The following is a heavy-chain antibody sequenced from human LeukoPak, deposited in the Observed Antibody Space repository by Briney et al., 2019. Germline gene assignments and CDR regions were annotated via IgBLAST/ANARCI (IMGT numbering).Heavy chain of an antibody. D-gene: IGHD4-17*01. J-gene: IGHJ4*02. CDR2: ISSSSSYK. Sequence: PGGPLRLSCSASGFTFRSYSMNWVRQPPGKQLEWVASISSSSSYKYYADSAKGRSTISRDNAKNSLHLQMNSLRAEDTAVYYCARDLDSPGYGDYGWGQGTLVTVSS. CDR3: ARDLDSPGYGDYG. V-gene: IGHV3-21*01. CDR1: GFTFRSYS.